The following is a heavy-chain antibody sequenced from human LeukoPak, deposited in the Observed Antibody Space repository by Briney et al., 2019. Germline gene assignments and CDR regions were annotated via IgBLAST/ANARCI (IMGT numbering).Heavy chain of an antibody. Sequence: AAVKVSCKASGYTFPSYGISWVRQAPGPGLEWMGWISTYNGNTNYAQKLQGRVTMTTDTSTTTAYMELRSLTSDDTAVYYCARDPTTQTFDYWGQGTLVTVSS. CDR2: ISTYNGNT. J-gene: IGHJ4*02. V-gene: IGHV1-18*01. D-gene: IGHD4-11*01. CDR1: GYTFPSYG. CDR3: ARDPTTQTFDY.